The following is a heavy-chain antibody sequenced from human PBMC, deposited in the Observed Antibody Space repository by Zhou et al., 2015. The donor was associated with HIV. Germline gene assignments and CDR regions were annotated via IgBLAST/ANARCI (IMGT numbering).Heavy chain of an antibody. V-gene: IGHV1-46*01. CDR2: INPSGGGT. D-gene: IGHD1-26*01. CDR1: GFAFTNFQ. J-gene: IGHJ4*02. Sequence: QVQLVQSGAEVKKPGASVKVSCKASGFAFTNFQMHWVRQAPGQGLEWMGIINPSGGGTSYAQKFQGRVTMTRDTSTSTVYMELSGLTSEDTAIYYCTRGRWEVPDAYWGQGSLVTVSP. CDR3: TRGRWEVPDAY.